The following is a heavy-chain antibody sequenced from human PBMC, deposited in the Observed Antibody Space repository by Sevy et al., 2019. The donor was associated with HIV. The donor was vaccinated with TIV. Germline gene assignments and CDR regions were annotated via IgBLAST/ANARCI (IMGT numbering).Heavy chain of an antibody. J-gene: IGHJ4*02. Sequence: GGSLRLSCAASGFIFSSFSMNWVRQAPGKGLEWVSSISSSSTYIYYADSVKGRFTISRDNAKNSLYLQMKSLRGEDTAVYYCARGGDCSGGICYSGRVGGDYWGQGTLVTVSS. CDR2: ISSSSTYI. D-gene: IGHD2-15*01. CDR3: ARGGDCSGGICYSGRVGGDY. V-gene: IGHV3-21*01. CDR1: GFIFSSFS.